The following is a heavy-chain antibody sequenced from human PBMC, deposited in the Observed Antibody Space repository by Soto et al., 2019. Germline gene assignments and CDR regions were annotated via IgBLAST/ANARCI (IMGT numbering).Heavy chain of an antibody. D-gene: IGHD6-19*01. Sequence: QVQLVESGGGVVQPGRSLRLSCAASGFTFSSYGMHWVRQAPGKGLEWVAVIWYDGSNKYYADSVKGRFTISRDNSKNTLYLQMNSLRAEDTAVYYCARDRLADSSGWYVSYYGMDVWGQGTTVTVSS. J-gene: IGHJ6*02. CDR1: GFTFSSYG. CDR3: ARDRLADSSGWYVSYYGMDV. CDR2: IWYDGSNK. V-gene: IGHV3-33*01.